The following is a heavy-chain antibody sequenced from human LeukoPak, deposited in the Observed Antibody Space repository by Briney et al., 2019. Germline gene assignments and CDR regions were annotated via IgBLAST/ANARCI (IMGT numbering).Heavy chain of an antibody. CDR3: ARDFDYDSSGYYFDY. CDR2: INADGSST. D-gene: IGHD3-22*01. J-gene: IGHJ4*02. Sequence: GRSLRLSCAASGFTFSSYWMHWVRQAPGKGLVWVSRINADGSSTSYADSVKGRFTISRDNAKNTLYLQMNSLRAEDTAVYYCARDFDYDSSGYYFDYWGQGTLVTVSS. V-gene: IGHV3-74*01. CDR1: GFTFSSYW.